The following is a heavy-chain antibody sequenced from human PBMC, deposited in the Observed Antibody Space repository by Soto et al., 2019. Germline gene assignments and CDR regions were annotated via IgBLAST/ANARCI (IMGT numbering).Heavy chain of an antibody. V-gene: IGHV3-21*01. CDR3: ARESEDLTSNFDY. CDR1: GFTFPRYS. Sequence: LRLSCAASGFTFPRYSMNWVRQAPGKGLEWVSSISSTTNYIYYADSMKGRFTVSRDHAKNSVYLEMNSLSAEDTALYYCARESEDLTSNFDYWGQGTLVTV. CDR2: ISSTTNYI. J-gene: IGHJ4*02.